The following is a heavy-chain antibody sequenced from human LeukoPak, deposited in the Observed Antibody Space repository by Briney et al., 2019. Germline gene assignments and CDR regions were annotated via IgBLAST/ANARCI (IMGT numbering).Heavy chain of an antibody. CDR3: ARESTNYRGSYSQYYYMDV. CDR2: PYYSGST. CDR1: DGSNICYY. J-gene: IGHJ6*03. V-gene: IGHV4-59*01. Sequence: SGTLFLKCTVFDGSNICYYLSWIRQPPGEGLEWIGYPYYSGSTNYNASLKSRVTITVDRSKNAFSLKLSSVTAADTAAYHVARESTNYRGSYSQYYYMDVWGKGTRVTISS. D-gene: IGHD1-26*01.